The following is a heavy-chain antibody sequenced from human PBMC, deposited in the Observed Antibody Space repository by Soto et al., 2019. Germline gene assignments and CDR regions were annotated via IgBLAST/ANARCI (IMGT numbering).Heavy chain of an antibody. J-gene: IGHJ2*01. CDR3: ARGGYDILTGYYPTGQSWFFDL. CDR1: GYTFTSYA. Sequence: GASVKVSCKASGYTFTSYAMHWVRQAPGQRLGWMGWINAGNGNTKYSQKFQGRVTITRDTSASTAYMELSSLRSEDTAVYYCARGGYDILTGYYPTGQSWFFDLWGRGTLVTVSS. V-gene: IGHV1-3*01. D-gene: IGHD3-9*01. CDR2: INAGNGNT.